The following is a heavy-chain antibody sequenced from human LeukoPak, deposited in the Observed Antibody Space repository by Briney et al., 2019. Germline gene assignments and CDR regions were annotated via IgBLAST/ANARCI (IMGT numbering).Heavy chain of an antibody. CDR2: IYTSGST. V-gene: IGHV4-61*02. Sequence: SETLSLTCTVSGGSISSGSYYWSWIRQPARRGLEWIGRIYTSGSTNYNPSLKSRVTISVDTSKNQFSLKLSSVTAADTAVYYCARDEPDYDAFDIWGQGTMVTVSS. CDR1: GGSISSGSYY. J-gene: IGHJ3*02. CDR3: ARDEPDYDAFDI. D-gene: IGHD1-14*01.